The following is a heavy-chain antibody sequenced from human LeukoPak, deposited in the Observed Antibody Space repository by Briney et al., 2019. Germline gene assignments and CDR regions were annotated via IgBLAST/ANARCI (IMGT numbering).Heavy chain of an antibody. D-gene: IGHD6-13*01. Sequence: ASVKVSCKASGYTFTDYYIHWVRQAPGQGLEWIGWVNPDTGDANYGQKFKGRVTMTRDTSVTSAYMDLKSLRSDDTAVYYCARGTEAAGTMGVWGKGTTVTIPS. CDR3: ARGTEAAGTMGV. J-gene: IGHJ6*03. V-gene: IGHV1-2*02. CDR1: GYTFTDYY. CDR2: VNPDTGDA.